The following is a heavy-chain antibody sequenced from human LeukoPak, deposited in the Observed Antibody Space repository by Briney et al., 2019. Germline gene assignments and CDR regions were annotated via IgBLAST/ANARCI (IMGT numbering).Heavy chain of an antibody. CDR1: GGSMSRYY. CDR2: LYLTGTS. V-gene: IGHV4-4*07. CDR3: ARGDGFNFDY. Sequence: SETLSLTCTVSGGSMSRYYWNWIRQPAGKGMEWIGRLYLTGTSTYTPSLKSRISISVDKSKNQFSLKLTSVTAADTAVYYCARGDGFNFDYWGQGTLVTVSS. D-gene: IGHD5-24*01. J-gene: IGHJ4*02.